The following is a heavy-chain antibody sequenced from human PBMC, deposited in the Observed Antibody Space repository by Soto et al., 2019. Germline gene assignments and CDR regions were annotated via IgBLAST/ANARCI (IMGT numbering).Heavy chain of an antibody. CDR3: ARVVVAGTFYMDV. Sequence: SETLSLTCAVYGGSFSGYYWSWIRQPPGKGLEWIGEINHSGSTNYNPSLKSRVTISVDTSKNQFSLKLSSVTAADTAVYYCARVVVAGTFYMDVWGKGTTVTVSS. D-gene: IGHD6-19*01. CDR2: INHSGST. J-gene: IGHJ6*03. V-gene: IGHV4-34*01. CDR1: GGSFSGYY.